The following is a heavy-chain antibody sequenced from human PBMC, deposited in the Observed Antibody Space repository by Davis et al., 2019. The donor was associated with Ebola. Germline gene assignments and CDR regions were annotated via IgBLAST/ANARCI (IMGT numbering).Heavy chain of an antibody. J-gene: IGHJ4*02. CDR1: GFTFSSYS. V-gene: IGHV3-21*01. Sequence: ESLKISCAASGFTFSSYSMNWVRQAPGKGLEWVSSISSSSSYIYYADSVKGRFTISRDNAKNSLYLQMNSLRAEDTAVYYCARDAVGATTDYWGQGTLVTVSS. D-gene: IGHD1-26*01. CDR2: ISSSSSYI. CDR3: ARDAVGATTDY.